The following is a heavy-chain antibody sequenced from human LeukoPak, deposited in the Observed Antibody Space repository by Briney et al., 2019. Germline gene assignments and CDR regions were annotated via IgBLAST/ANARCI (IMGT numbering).Heavy chain of an antibody. CDR3: AKAVGSISWSFDY. D-gene: IGHD6-13*01. Sequence: GGSLRLSCAASGFTFSSYGMHWVRQAPGKGLEWVSLMSYGGSDKSYADSVKGRFTISRDNSETTLYLQMDSLRGDDAAVYYCAKAVGSISWSFDYWGQGTLVTVSS. CDR2: MSYGGSDK. V-gene: IGHV3-30*18. J-gene: IGHJ4*02. CDR1: GFTFSSYG.